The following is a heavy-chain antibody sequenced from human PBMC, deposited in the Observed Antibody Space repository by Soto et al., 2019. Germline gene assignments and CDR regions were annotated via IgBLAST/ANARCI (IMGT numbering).Heavy chain of an antibody. CDR3: ARGRVACFSYYYGMDV. CDR2: INDSGRT. V-gene: IGHV4-34*01. D-gene: IGHD5-12*01. J-gene: IGHJ6*02. CDR1: GGSFSGSY. Sequence: QVQLQQWGAGLLKPSETLSLTCAVFGGSFSGSYWSWIRQSPGRGLEWIGEINDSGRTNYNPSLKGRVTFSXXAXKXXCARSLSSVTVADATVYYCARGRVACFSYYYGMDVWGQGTTVTVSS.